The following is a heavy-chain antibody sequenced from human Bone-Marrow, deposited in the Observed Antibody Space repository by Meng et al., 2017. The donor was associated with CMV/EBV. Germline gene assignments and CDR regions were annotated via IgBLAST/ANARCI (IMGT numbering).Heavy chain of an antibody. Sequence: GESLKISCAASGFTFSSSAMHWVRQAPGKVLEWVAVISYDGSNKYYADSVKGRFTISRDNSKNTLYLQMNSLRAEDTAVYYCARTTYYYGSGSYYNAFPPGYFDYWGQGTLVTVSS. CDR2: ISYDGSNK. V-gene: IGHV3-30-3*01. CDR1: GFTFSSSA. CDR3: ARTTYYYGSGSYYNAFPPGYFDY. D-gene: IGHD3-10*01. J-gene: IGHJ4*02.